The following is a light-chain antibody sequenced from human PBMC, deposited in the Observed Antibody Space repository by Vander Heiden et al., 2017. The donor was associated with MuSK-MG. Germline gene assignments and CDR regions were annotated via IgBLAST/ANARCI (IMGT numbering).Light chain of an antibody. J-gene: IGKJ1*01. V-gene: IGKV1-39*01. CDR2: AAS. CDR1: QSISSY. CDR3: QQSYSTPGT. Sequence: DIQMTQSPSSLSASVGDRVTITCRASQSISSYLNWYQQKPGKAPKLLIYAASSLQSGVPSRFSGSGSGTDFTLTISSLQPEDFATYYCQQSYSTPGTFGHGTRVEIK.